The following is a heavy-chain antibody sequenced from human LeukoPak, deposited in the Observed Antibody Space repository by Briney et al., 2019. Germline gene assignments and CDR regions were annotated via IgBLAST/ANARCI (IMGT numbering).Heavy chain of an antibody. CDR1: GGSFSGYY. CDR2: INHSGST. CDR3: AGKRLYYYGSGSYFRDY. J-gene: IGHJ4*02. V-gene: IGHV4-34*01. D-gene: IGHD3-10*01. Sequence: PTETLSLTCAVYGGSFSGYYWSWIRQPPGKGLERIGEINHSGSTNYNPSLKSRVTISVDTSKNQFSLKLSSVTAADTAVYYCAGKRLYYYGSGSYFRDYWGQGTLVTVSS.